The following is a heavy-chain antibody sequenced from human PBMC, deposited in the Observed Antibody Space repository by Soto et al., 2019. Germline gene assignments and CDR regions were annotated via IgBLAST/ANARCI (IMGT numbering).Heavy chain of an antibody. CDR3: SRVGCSNRKCYTRGMDV. D-gene: IGHD2-2*01. J-gene: IGHJ6*02. CDR2: IYSDGTT. Sequence: SETLSLTCTVSGGSMSGYYSSWVRQPAGKGLEWVGRIYSDGTTNYSPSLKSRVTMSLDTSKDQFSLHLNSVTAADTAVYYCSRVGCSNRKCYTRGMDVWGQGTRGTVSS. V-gene: IGHV4-4*07. CDR1: GGSMSGYY.